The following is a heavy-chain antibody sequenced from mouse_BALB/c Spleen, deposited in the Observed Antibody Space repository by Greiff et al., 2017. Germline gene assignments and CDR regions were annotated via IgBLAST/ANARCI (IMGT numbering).Heavy chain of an antibody. D-gene: IGHD4-1*01. J-gene: IGHJ1*01. V-gene: IGHV5-12-1*01. CDR2: ISSGGGST. CDR3: ARHELDV. Sequence: EVKLMESGGGLVKPGGSLKLSCAASGFAFSSYDMSWVRQTPEKRLEWVAYISSGGGSTYYPDTVKGRFTISRDNAKNTLYLQMSSLKSEDTAMYYCARHELDVWGAGTTVTVSS. CDR1: GFAFSSYD.